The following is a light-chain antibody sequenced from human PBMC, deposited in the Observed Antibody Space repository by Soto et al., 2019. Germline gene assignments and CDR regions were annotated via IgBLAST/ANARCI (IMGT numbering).Light chain of an antibody. J-gene: IGKJ2*01. V-gene: IGKV4-1*01. Sequence: DLVMTQSPDSLAVSLGERATINCKSRQSVLYSSNHKNYLAWYQQKPGQTPNLLIYWASTRESGVPDRFSGSGSGTDFTLTISSLQAEDVAVYYCQQYYSIPHTFGQGTKLEIK. CDR1: QSVLYSSNHKNY. CDR3: QQYYSIPHT. CDR2: WAS.